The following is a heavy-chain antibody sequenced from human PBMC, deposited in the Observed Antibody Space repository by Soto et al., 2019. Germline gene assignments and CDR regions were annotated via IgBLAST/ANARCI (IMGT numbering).Heavy chain of an antibody. J-gene: IGHJ4*02. V-gene: IGHV4-59*02. CDR2: VYYSGST. D-gene: IGHD6-13*01. CDR1: GDSVNSYY. CDR3: ARADSSGINYCDN. Sequence: QVQLQESGPGLVKPSETLSLTCTVTGDSVNSYYWSWMRQPPGKGLECMGYVYYSGSTNYNPSLKRRVTMSVDTSKSHISLRMKSVTAADTAVYYCARADSSGINYCDNWGQGSLVTVSS.